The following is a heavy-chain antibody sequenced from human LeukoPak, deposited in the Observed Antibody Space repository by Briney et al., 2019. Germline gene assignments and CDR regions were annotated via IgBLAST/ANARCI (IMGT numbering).Heavy chain of an antibody. D-gene: IGHD1-26*01. V-gene: IGHV1-2*02. CDR3: AREGGGWEVAGDAFDI. J-gene: IGHJ3*02. Sequence: GASVTVSCKASRYTFTDYYIHWVRQAPGQGLEWMGWINPNSGGTDYAQKFQGRVTMTRDTSISTAYMELSRLTSGDTAVYYCAREGGGWEVAGDAFDIWGPGTMVTVSS. CDR1: RYTFTDYY. CDR2: INPNSGGT.